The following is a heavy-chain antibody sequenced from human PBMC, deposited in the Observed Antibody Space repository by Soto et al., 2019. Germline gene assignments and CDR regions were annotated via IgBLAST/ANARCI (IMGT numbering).Heavy chain of an antibody. V-gene: IGHV3-72*01. CDR2: TRNKANSYTT. D-gene: IGHD3-3*01. J-gene: IGHJ6*03. CDR1: GFTFSDHY. Sequence: GGSLRLSCAASGFTFSDHYMDWVRQAPGKGLEWVGRTRNKANSYTTEYAASVKGRFTISRDDSKNSLYLQMNSLKTEDTAVYYCARGRFRSRPMAISYYYYMDVWGKGTTVTVSS. CDR3: ARGRFRSRPMAISYYYYMDV.